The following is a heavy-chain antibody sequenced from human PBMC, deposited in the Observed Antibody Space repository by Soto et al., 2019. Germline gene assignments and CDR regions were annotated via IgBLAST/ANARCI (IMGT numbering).Heavy chain of an antibody. CDR2: IYYSGST. Sequence: SETLSLTCTVSGGSISSGDYYWSWIRQPPGKGLEWIGYIYYSGSTYYNPSLKSRVTISVDTSKNQFSLKLSSVTAADTAVYYCAREGPTVTTSENSYYYYYYGMDVWGQGTTVTVSS. V-gene: IGHV4-30-4*01. J-gene: IGHJ6*02. CDR3: AREGPTVTTSENSYYYYYYGMDV. D-gene: IGHD4-17*01. CDR1: GGSISSGDYY.